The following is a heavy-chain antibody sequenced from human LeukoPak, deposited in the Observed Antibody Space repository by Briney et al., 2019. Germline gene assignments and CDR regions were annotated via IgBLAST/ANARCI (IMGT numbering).Heavy chain of an antibody. V-gene: IGHV3-13*01. J-gene: IGHJ6*03. Sequence: GGSLRLSCAASGFTFSSYDMHWVRQATGKGLEWVSAIGTAGDTYYPGSVKGRFTISRENAKNFLYLQMNSLRAEDTAVYYCARGYYFYYMDVWGKGTTVTISS. CDR3: ARGYYFYYMDV. CDR2: IGTAGDT. CDR1: GFTFSSYD.